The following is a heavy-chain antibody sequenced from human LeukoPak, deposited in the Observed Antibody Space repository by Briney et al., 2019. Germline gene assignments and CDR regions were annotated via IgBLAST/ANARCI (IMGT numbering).Heavy chain of an antibody. CDR3: AREGVTMVRGVIITLHYFDY. Sequence: PSETLSLTCTVSGGSISSGSYYWSWIRQPAGKGLEWIGRIYTSGSTNYNPSLKSRVTISVDTSKNQFSLKLSSVTAADTAVYYCAREGVTMVRGVIITLHYFDYWGQGTLVTVSS. CDR1: GGSISSGSYY. J-gene: IGHJ4*02. V-gene: IGHV4-61*02. D-gene: IGHD3-10*01. CDR2: IYTSGST.